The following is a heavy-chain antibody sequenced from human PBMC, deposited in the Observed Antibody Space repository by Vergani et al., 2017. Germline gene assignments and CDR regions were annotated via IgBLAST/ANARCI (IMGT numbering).Heavy chain of an antibody. V-gene: IGHV1-2*02. J-gene: IGHJ6*03. D-gene: IGHD3-3*01. CDR2: INPNSGGT. Sequence: QVQLVQSGAEVKKPGASVKVSCKASGYTFTGYYMHWVRQAPGQGLEWMGWINPNSGGTNYAQKLQGRVTMTTDTSTSTAYMELRSLRSDDTAVYYCARDAYYDFWSGLSYYYYYMDVWGKGTTVTVSS. CDR3: ARDAYYDFWSGLSYYYYYMDV. CDR1: GYTFTGYY.